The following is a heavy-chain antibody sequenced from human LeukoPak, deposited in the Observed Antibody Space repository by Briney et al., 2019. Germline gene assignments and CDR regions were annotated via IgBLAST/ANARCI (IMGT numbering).Heavy chain of an antibody. Sequence: ASVQFSCKASGYTFTSYYMHWVRQAPGQGLEWMGILNPSGGSTSYAQKFQGRVTMTRDTSTSTVYMELSSLRSEDTAVYYCARGRRFGGFYYYYMDVWGKETTVTISS. CDR1: GYTFTSYY. V-gene: IGHV1-46*01. J-gene: IGHJ6*03. CDR2: LNPSGGST. CDR3: ARGRRFGGFYYYYMDV. D-gene: IGHD3-16*01.